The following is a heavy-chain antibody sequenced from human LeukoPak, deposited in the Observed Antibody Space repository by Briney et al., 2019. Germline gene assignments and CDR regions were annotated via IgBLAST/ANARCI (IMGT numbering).Heavy chain of an antibody. CDR1: GYGFSSYW. CDR2: IFHGDSDT. Sequence: GGALEISFKGSGYGFSSYWIGWVRPMPGKGVEYMGIIFHGDSDTRYSQSFQGQVTISADKSITTAYLQWSTLKASDTAMYYCARHTTVGGSLRFDYWGQGTLVTVSS. V-gene: IGHV5-51*01. D-gene: IGHD4-23*01. CDR3: ARHTTVGGSLRFDY. J-gene: IGHJ4*02.